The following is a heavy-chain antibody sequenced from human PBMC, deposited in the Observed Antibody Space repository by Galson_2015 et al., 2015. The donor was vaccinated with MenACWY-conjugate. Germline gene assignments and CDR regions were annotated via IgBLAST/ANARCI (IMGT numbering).Heavy chain of an antibody. D-gene: IGHD1-7*01. V-gene: IGHV3-23*01. CDR3: AKGRLNWNYWGFLDS. J-gene: IGHJ5*01. Sequence: SLRLSCAAYGFTFINSAMSWVRQAPGKGLEWVSGISGNGVATYYADSVKGRFTISRDNSKNTLYLQMSSLRADDTAIYYCAKGRLNWNYWGFLDSLGQGSLVTVSS. CDR1: GFTFINSA. CDR2: ISGNGVAT.